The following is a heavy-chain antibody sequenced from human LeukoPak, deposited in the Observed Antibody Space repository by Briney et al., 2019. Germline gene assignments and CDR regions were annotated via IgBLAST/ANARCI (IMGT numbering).Heavy chain of an antibody. V-gene: IGHV3-9*01. Sequence: XAMHWXRHXPXXXXEXVSXFSWNSGNIGYADSVRGRFTISRDNAQNSLFLQMNSLRAEDTALYYCAKWGGYSSKWYYFDYWGQGTLVTVSS. J-gene: IGHJ4*02. D-gene: IGHD6-13*01. CDR1: XA. CDR3: AKWGGYSSKWYYFDY. CDR2: FSWNSGNI.